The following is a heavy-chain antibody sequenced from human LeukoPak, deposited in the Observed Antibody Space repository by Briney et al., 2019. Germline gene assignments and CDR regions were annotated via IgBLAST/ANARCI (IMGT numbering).Heavy chain of an antibody. CDR2: IIPIFGTA. D-gene: IGHD3-10*01. J-gene: IGHJ4*02. Sequence: SVKVSCKASGGTFSSYAISWVRQAPGQGLGWMGGIIPIFGTANYAQKFQGRVTITTDESTSTAYMELSSLRSEDTAVYYCARDRPYGSGSYYLDYWGQGTLVTVSS. CDR1: GGTFSSYA. V-gene: IGHV1-69*05. CDR3: ARDRPYGSGSYYLDY.